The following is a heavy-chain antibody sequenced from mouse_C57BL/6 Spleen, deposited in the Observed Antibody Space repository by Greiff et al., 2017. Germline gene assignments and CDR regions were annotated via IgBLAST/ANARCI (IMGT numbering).Heavy chain of an antibody. CDR1: GYTFTSYW. V-gene: IGHV1-69*01. CDR3: ARLRGHTAYYFDY. J-gene: IGHJ2*01. Sequence: QVQLQQPGAELVMPGASVKLSCKASGYTFTSYWMHWVKQRPGQGLEWIGEIDPSDSYTNYNQKFKGKSTLTVDKSSSTAYMQLSSLTSEDSAVYYCARLRGHTAYYFDYWGQGTTLTVSS. CDR2: IDPSDSYT. D-gene: IGHD1-2*01.